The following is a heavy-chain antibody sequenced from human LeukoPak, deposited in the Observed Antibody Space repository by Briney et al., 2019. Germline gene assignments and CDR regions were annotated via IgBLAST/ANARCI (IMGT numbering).Heavy chain of an antibody. V-gene: IGHV1-69*06. Sequence: SVKVSCKASGGTFSSYAISWVRQAPGQGLEWMGGIIPIFGTANYAQKFQGRVTITADKSTSTAYMELSSLRSEDTAVYYCARELIAAAGRWFDYWGQGTLVTVSS. CDR2: IIPIFGTA. J-gene: IGHJ4*02. D-gene: IGHD6-13*01. CDR1: GGTFSSYA. CDR3: ARELIAAAGRWFDY.